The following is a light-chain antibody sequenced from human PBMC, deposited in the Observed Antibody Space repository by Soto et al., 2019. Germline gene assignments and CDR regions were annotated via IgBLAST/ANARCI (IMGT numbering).Light chain of an antibody. V-gene: IGLV2-14*01. CDR3: SSYTSSSNVV. CDR2: DVS. Sequence: ALTQPASVSGSPGQSITISCTGTSSDVGGYNYVSWYQQHPGKAPKLMIYDVSNRPSGVSNRFSGSKSGNTASLTISGLQAEDEADYYCSSYTSSSNVVFGGGTKLTVL. CDR1: SSDVGGYNY. J-gene: IGLJ2*01.